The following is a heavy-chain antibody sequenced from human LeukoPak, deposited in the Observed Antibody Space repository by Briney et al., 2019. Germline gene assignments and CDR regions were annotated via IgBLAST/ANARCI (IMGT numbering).Heavy chain of an antibody. CDR1: GYKFIGYY. CDR3: ARRPYYGSGMVLEN. J-gene: IGHJ3*02. CDR2: INPNSGDT. Sequence: GASVKVSCNASGYKFIGYYMHWVRQAPGQGLEWMGRINPNSGDTNYAQKFQGRVTMTRDTSISTAYMELSRLRSDDTDVYYCARRPYYGSGMVLENWGQGTMVTVSS. D-gene: IGHD3-10*01. V-gene: IGHV1-2*02.